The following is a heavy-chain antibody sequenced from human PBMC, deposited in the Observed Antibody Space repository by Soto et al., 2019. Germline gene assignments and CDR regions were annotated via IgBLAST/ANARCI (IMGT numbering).Heavy chain of an antibody. CDR3: ARVPVLRFLEWLPPNWFDP. Sequence: PGGSLRLSCAASGFTFSSDSMNWVRQARGKGLEWVSSISSSSSYIYYADSVKGRFTISRDNAKNSLYLQMNSLRAEDTAVYYCARVPVLRFLEWLPPNWFDPWGQGTLVTVSS. V-gene: IGHV3-21*01. CDR1: GFTFSSDS. CDR2: ISSSSSYI. D-gene: IGHD3-3*01. J-gene: IGHJ5*02.